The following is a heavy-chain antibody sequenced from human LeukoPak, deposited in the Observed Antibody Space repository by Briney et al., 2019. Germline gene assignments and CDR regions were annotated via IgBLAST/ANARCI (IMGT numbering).Heavy chain of an antibody. CDR2: IIPIFGTA. D-gene: IGHD3-22*01. CDR3: ARDSGGWDYYDSSAPLLTFDY. CDR1: GGTFSSYA. J-gene: IGHJ4*02. Sequence: PGASVKVSCTASGGTFSSYAISWVRQAPGQGLEWMGGIIPIFGTANYAQKFQGRVTITADESTSTAYMELSSLRSEDTAVYYCARDSGGWDYYDSSAPLLTFDYWGQGTLVTVSS. V-gene: IGHV1-69*13.